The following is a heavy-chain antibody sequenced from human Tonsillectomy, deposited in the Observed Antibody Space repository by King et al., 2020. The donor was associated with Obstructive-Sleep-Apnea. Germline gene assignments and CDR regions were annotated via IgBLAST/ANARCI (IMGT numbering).Heavy chain of an antibody. V-gene: IGHV3-9*01. D-gene: IGHD6-19*01. CDR3: TKDLSSGWYGPIDY. CDR2: ISWNSGKI. J-gene: IGHJ4*02. Sequence: VQLVESGGGLVQPGRSLRLSCAASGFTFDDYAMHWVRQAPGKGLEWVSGISWNSGKIGYADSVKGRFTISRDNARNSLDLQMNSLRAEDTALYYCTKDLSSGWYGPIDYWGQGTLVTVSS. CDR1: GFTFDDYA.